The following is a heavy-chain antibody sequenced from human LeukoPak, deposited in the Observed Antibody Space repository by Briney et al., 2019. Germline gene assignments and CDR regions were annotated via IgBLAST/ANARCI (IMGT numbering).Heavy chain of an antibody. J-gene: IGHJ3*02. CDR2: IYYSGST. D-gene: IGHD5-24*01. CDR3: ARGLLDGYTHPAAFDI. V-gene: IGHV4-59*01. Sequence: PSETLSLTCTVFGGSISSYYWSWIRQPPGKGLEWIGYIYYSGSTNYNPSLKHRVTISVDTPNNQCSLRLSSVTAADTAVYYCARGLLDGYTHPAAFDIWGQGTMVTVSS. CDR1: GGSISSYY.